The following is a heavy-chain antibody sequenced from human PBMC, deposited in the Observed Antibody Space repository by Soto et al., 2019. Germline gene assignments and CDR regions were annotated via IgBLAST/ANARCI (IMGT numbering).Heavy chain of an antibody. CDR1: GFTFDDYA. CDR2: ISWNSGSI. D-gene: IGHD5-12*01. CDR3: AKDIGVQIVDKIISYYYYGMDV. Sequence: GGSLRLSCAASGFTFDDYAMHWVRQAPGKGLEWVSGISWNSGSIGYADSVKGRFTISRDNAKNSLYLQMNSLRAEDTALYYCAKDIGVQIVDKIISYYYYGMDVWGQGTTVTVSS. V-gene: IGHV3-9*01. J-gene: IGHJ6*02.